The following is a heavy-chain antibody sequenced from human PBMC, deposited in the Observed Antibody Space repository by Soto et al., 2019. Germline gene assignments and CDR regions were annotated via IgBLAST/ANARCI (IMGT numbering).Heavy chain of an antibody. CDR3: ARSQGSSSSLDIYYYYYYGMDV. D-gene: IGHD2-2*01. V-gene: IGHV1-69*01. CDR1: GGTFSSYA. CDR2: IIPIFGTA. J-gene: IGHJ6*04. Sequence: QVQLVQSGAEVKKPGSSVKVSCKAPGGTFSSYAISWVRQAPGQGLEWMGGIIPIFGTAKYAQKFQGRVTITADESTITGYMELSSLRHEATAVYYCARSQGSSSSLDIYYYYYYGMDVWGKGITGTVSS.